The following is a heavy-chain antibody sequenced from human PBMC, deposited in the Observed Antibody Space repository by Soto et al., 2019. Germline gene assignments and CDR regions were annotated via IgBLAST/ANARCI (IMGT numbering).Heavy chain of an antibody. V-gene: IGHV3-30-3*01. Sequence: QVQLVESGGSVVQPGRSLRLSCAASGFTFSSNAMHWVRQAPGKGLEWVAVISYDGSNKYYSDSVKGRFTISRDNSKNTLYLQMNSLRAEDTALYYCARGGIAAAGYGMDVWGQGTTVTVSS. CDR1: GFTFSSNA. J-gene: IGHJ6*02. D-gene: IGHD6-13*01. CDR2: ISYDGSNK. CDR3: ARGGIAAAGYGMDV.